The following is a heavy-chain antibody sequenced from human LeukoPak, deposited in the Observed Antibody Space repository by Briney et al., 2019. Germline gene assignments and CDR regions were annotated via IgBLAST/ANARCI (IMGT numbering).Heavy chain of an antibody. D-gene: IGHD3-16*02. J-gene: IGHJ4*02. CDR3: AKEDYDYVWGSYRYSLSIDY. CDR1: GFTFSSYS. CDR2: ISSSSSYI. V-gene: IGHV3-21*04. Sequence: GGSLRLSCAASGFTFSSYSMNWVRQAPGKGLEWVSSISSSSSYIYYADSVKGRFTISRDNSKNTLYLQMNSLRAEDTAVYYCAKEDYDYVWGSYRYSLSIDYWGQGTLVTVSS.